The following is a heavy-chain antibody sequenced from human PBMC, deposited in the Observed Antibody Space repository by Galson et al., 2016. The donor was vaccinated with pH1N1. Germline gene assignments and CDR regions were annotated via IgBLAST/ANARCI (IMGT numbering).Heavy chain of an antibody. CDR3: ASWAPVKYSSSSSRTKTHFYYGLDV. CDR2: ISDSGNTT. Sequence: SLRLSCAASGFSFSTYGFNWVRQAPGKGLEWVSAISDSGNTTLYADSVKGQFTISRDNSKNTVYLQMNNLRVEDTAVYYCASWAPVKYSSSSSRTKTHFYYGLDVWGQGTTVTVSS. V-gene: IGHV3-23*01. D-gene: IGHD6-6*01. J-gene: IGHJ6*02. CDR1: GFSFSTYG.